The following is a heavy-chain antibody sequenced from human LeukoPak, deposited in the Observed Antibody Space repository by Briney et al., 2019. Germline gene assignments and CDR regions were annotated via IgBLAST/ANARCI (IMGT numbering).Heavy chain of an antibody. CDR3: ARGLTPDDIVVVPAD. V-gene: IGHV3-11*05. J-gene: IGHJ4*02. CDR1: GFTFSDYY. Sequence: PGGSLRLSCAASGFTFSDYYMSWIRQAPGKGLEWVSYISSSSSYTNYADSVKGRFTISRDNAKNSLYLQMNSLRAEDTAVYYCARGLTPDDIVVVPADWGQGTLVTVSS. D-gene: IGHD2-2*01. CDR2: ISSSSSYT.